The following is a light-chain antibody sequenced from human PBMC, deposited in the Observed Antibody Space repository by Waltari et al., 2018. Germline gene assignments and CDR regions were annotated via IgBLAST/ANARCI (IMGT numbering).Light chain of an antibody. CDR3: LQTYSTPLT. CDR2: AAT. CDR1: QSISGS. Sequence: DIQMTQSPSSLSASVGDRVTITCRASQSISGSLNWYQQKPGKAPKLLIYAATSLQRGVPSRFSGSASGTYFTLTISSLQPEDFATYYCLQTYSTPLTFGGGTNVDIK. J-gene: IGKJ4*01. V-gene: IGKV1-39*01.